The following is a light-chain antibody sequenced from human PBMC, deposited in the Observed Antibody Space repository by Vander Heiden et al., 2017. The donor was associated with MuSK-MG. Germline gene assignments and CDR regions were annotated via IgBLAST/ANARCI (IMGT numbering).Light chain of an antibody. V-gene: IGKV3-20*01. Sequence: IVLTQSPGTLSLSPGERATLSCRASQSVSSSYLAWYQQKPGQAPRLLIYGASSRATGIPDRFSGSGSGTDFTLTISRLEPEDFAVYYCQQYGSSPTFGPGTKVDIK. CDR2: GAS. CDR1: QSVSSSY. CDR3: QQYGSSPT. J-gene: IGKJ3*01.